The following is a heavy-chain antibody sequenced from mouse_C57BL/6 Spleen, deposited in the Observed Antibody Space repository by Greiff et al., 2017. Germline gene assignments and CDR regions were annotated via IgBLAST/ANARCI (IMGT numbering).Heavy chain of an antibody. CDR2: ISNGGGST. CDR1: GFTFSDYY. D-gene: IGHD3-3*01. Sequence: EVQLVESGGGLVQPGGSLKLSCAASGFTFSDYYMYWVRQTPEKRLEWVAYISNGGGSTYYPDTVKGRFTISRDNAKNTLYLQMSRLKSEDTAMYYCARHGGGTRGYFDYWGQGTTLTVSS. CDR3: ARHGGGTRGYFDY. J-gene: IGHJ2*01. V-gene: IGHV5-12*01.